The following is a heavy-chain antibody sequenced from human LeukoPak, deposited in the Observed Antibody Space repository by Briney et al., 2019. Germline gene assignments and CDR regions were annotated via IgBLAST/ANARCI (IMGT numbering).Heavy chain of an antibody. V-gene: IGHV3-73*01. CDR3: TRHSNDYYDSSGKTRNFVDY. J-gene: IGHJ4*02. CDR1: GFTFSGSA. CDR2: IRSKANSYAT. D-gene: IGHD3-22*01. Sequence: PGGSLRLSCAASGFTFSGSAMHWVRQASGKGLEWVGRIRSKANSYATAYAASVKGRFTISRDDSKNTAYLQMNSLKTEDTAVYYCTRHSNDYYDSSGKTRNFVDYWGQGTLVTVSS.